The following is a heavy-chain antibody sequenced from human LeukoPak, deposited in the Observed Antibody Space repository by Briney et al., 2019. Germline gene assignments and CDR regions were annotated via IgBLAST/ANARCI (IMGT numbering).Heavy chain of an antibody. D-gene: IGHD3-10*01. V-gene: IGHV3-30-3*01. J-gene: IGHJ4*02. Sequence: GGSLRLSCAASGFTFSSYAMHWVRQAPGKGLEWVAVISYDGSNKYYADSVKGRFTISRDNSKNTLYLQMNSLRAEDTAVYYCARVDGSGSYYLDYWGQGTLVTVSS. CDR3: ARVDGSGSYYLDY. CDR2: ISYDGSNK. CDR1: GFTFSSYA.